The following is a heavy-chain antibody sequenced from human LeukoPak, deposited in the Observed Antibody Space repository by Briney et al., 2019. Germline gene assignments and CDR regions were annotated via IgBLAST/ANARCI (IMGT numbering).Heavy chain of an antibody. Sequence: SQTLSLTCAISGDSVSINGAAWNWIRQSPSRGLEWLGRTYYRSKWFSYYAASVRSRITINPDTSKNQFSLQLKSVTPEDTAVYYCARMVGLVSDYWGQGTRVTVSS. CDR2: TYYRSKWFS. D-gene: IGHD3-10*01. J-gene: IGHJ4*02. CDR3: ARMVGLVSDY. CDR1: GDSVSINGAA. V-gene: IGHV6-1*01.